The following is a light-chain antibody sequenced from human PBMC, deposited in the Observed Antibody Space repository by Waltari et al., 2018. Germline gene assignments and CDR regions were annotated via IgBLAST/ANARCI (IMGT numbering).Light chain of an antibody. V-gene: IGLV8-61*01. J-gene: IGLJ3*02. CDR2: DTN. CDR1: PGSVSTTYY. Sequence: QTVVTQEPSLSVSPGGTVTPTCALRPGSVSTTYYPSWYQQAPGQAPRTLIFDTNTRSSGVPDRFSGSILDNKAALTIAGAQADDESDYYCVLSMGSGIWVFGGGTKLTVL. CDR3: VLSMGSGIWV.